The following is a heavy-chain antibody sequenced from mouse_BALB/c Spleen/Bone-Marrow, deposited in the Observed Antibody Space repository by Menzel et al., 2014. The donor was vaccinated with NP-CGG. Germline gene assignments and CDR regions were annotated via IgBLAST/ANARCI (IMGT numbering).Heavy chain of an antibody. CDR1: GYKFTDYA. J-gene: IGHJ2*01. D-gene: IGHD1-1*01. CDR3: ARNFYGSAYFDF. V-gene: IGHV1-67*01. Sequence: VKVVESGPELVRPGVSVKISCKGSGYKFTDYAMHWVKQSHAKSLEWIGLINTYSGNTHYNQKFKGKATMTVDKSSCTAYKELARLTSEDSAIYYCARNFYGSAYFDFWGQGSTLTVSS. CDR2: INTYSGNT.